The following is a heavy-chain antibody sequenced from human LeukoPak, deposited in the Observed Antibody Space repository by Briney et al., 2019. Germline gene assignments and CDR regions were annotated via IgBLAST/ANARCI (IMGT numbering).Heavy chain of an antibody. V-gene: IGHV3-11*01. CDR2: ITGSGTTI. CDR3: ARDRRSGPRTDY. CDR1: GFTFSDYS. Sequence: PGGSLRLSCAASGFTFSDYSMTWISQAPGKGLEWVSYITGSGTTIYYADSVKGRFTISRDNAKNSVYLQMNSLRAEDTAVYYCARDRRSGPRTDYWGQGTLVTVSS. J-gene: IGHJ4*02. D-gene: IGHD6-19*01.